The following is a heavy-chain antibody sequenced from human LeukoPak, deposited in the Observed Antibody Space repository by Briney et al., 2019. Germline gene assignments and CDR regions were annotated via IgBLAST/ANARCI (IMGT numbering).Heavy chain of an antibody. CDR1: GYSFTSYW. D-gene: IGHD5-18*01. V-gene: IGHV5-51*01. Sequence: GESLKISCKASGYSFTSYWIGWVRQMPGKGLEWMGIIDPSDTETRYTPSFQGQVTISVDKSLTTADLQWNSLKASDTAMYYCARQTAMGRSGDYWGQGTLVTVSS. CDR2: IDPSDTET. J-gene: IGHJ4*02. CDR3: ARQTAMGRSGDY.